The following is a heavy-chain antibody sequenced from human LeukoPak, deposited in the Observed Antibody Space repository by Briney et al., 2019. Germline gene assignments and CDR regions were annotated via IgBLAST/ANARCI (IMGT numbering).Heavy chain of an antibody. CDR2: INPDGRDT. Sequence: GGSLRLSRVVSGFTFNRCWMNWVRQAPGKGLEWVAHINPDGRDTYYVDSVKGRFTISRDNAQNSMYLQMNSLRVEDTAVYYCTSWGDTTAEYFQRWGQGTLVTVSS. J-gene: IGHJ1*01. CDR3: TSWGDTTAEYFQR. D-gene: IGHD2-21*02. V-gene: IGHV3-7*01. CDR1: GFTFNRCW.